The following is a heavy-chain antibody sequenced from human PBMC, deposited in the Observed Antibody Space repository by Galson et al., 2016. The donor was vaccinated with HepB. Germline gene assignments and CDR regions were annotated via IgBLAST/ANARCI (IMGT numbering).Heavy chain of an antibody. CDR3: ARRLSAAAGGRGDF. Sequence: QSGAEVKKSGESLKISCKGSGYTFTDYWISWVRQMPGKGLEWMGIIYPSDSDTRYSPSFQGQVTISADRSINTAYLQWGSLKPSDAATYYCARRLSAAAGGRGDFWGQGTRVTVSS. CDR2: IYPSDSDT. J-gene: IGHJ1*01. CDR1: GYTFTDYW. V-gene: IGHV5-51*01. D-gene: IGHD6-13*01.